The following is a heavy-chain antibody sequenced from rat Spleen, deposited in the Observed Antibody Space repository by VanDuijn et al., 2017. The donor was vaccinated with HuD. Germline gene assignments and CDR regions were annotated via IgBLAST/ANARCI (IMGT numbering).Heavy chain of an antibody. V-gene: IGHV2-15*01. Sequence: QVQLRESGPGLVQSSQTLSLTCIVSGFPLISNSVRWVRQPRGQGLEWIGAIWSGGTTDYNSALKSRLSISRDTSKSQVLLKMNSLQTEDTAMYFCARGGELGDLDYWGQGVMVTVSS. CDR2: IWSGGTT. CDR3: ARGGELGDLDY. CDR1: GFPLISNS. D-gene: IGHD5-1*01. J-gene: IGHJ2*01.